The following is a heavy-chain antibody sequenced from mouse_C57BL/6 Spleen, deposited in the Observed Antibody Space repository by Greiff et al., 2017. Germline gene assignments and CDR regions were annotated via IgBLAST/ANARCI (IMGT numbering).Heavy chain of an antibody. CDR2: IDPSDSYT. CDR1: GYTFTSYW. J-gene: IGHJ3*01. Sequence: QVQLQQPGAELVKPGASVKLSCKASGYTFTSYWMQWVKQRPGQGLEWIGEIDPSDSYTNYNQKFKGKATCTVDTSSSTAYMQLSSLTSEDSAVYYCARGGLRQGAWFAYWGQGTLVTVSA. D-gene: IGHD2-4*01. V-gene: IGHV1-50*01. CDR3: ARGGLRQGAWFAY.